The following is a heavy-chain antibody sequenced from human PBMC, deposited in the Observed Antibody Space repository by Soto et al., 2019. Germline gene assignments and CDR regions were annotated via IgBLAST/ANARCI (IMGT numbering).Heavy chain of an antibody. Sequence: QVQLVQSGAEVRKPGASVTVSCRSSGDSFNDYYIHWVRQAPGQGFEWMGWINPNGGVTKYAQKFQGWLSMTRDTSIRTVYMQLSRLRSHDTAVYYCARESGGATATLDYYYFYMDVWGTGTTVTVSS. CDR3: ARESGGATATLDYYYFYMDV. J-gene: IGHJ6*03. V-gene: IGHV1-2*04. CDR1: GDSFNDYY. CDR2: INPNGGVT. D-gene: IGHD5-12*01.